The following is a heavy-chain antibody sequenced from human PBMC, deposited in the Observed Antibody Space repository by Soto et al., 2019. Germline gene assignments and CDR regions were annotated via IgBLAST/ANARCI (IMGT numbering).Heavy chain of an antibody. CDR2: IYYSGST. J-gene: IGHJ4*02. CDR3: ARQRWLQLLPFDY. Sequence: SETLSLTCTVSGGSISSSSYYWGWIRQPPGKGLEWIGSIYYSGSTYYNPSLKSRVTISVDTSKNQFSLKLSSVTAADTAVYYCARQRWLQLLPFDYWGQGTLVTVSS. V-gene: IGHV4-39*01. D-gene: IGHD5-12*01. CDR1: GGSISSSSYY.